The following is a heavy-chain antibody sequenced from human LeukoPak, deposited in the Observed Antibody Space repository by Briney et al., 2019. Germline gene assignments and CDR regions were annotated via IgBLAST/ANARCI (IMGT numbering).Heavy chain of an antibody. J-gene: IGHJ4*02. V-gene: IGHV3-33*06. D-gene: IGHD1-26*01. CDR1: GFIFSSYG. CDR2: IWYDGSNK. Sequence: GRSLRLSCAASGFIFSSYGMHWVRQAPGKGLEWVAVIWYDGSNKYYADSVKGRFTISRDNSKNTLYLQMNSLRAEDTAVYYCAKEPSSGSYYVDYFDYWGQGTLVTVSS. CDR3: AKEPSSGSYYVDYFDY.